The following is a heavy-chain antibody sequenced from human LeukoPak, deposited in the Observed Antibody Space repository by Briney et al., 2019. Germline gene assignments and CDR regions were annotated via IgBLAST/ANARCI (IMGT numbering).Heavy chain of an antibody. V-gene: IGHV1-8*03. D-gene: IGHD1-26*01. J-gene: IGHJ4*02. CDR2: MNPNSGNT. CDR1: GYTFTSYD. CDR3: ARAKEWELYCFDY. Sequence: ASVKVSCKASGYTFTSYDINWVRQATGQGLEWMGWMNPNSGNTGYAQKFQGRVTITRNTSISTAYMELSSLRSEDTAVYYCARAKEWELYCFDYWGQGTLVTVSS.